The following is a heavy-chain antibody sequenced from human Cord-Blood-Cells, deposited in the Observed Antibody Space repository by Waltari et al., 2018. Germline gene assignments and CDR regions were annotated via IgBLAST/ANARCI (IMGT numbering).Heavy chain of an antibody. Sequence: QVQLQQSGPGLVKPSQTLSLTCAISGDSVSSNSAAWNWIRQSPSRGLEWLGRKYYRSKWYNDYAVSVKSRITISPVTSKNQFSLLLNSVTPEDTAVDYCARGSAAAGFFDYWVQGTLVTVSS. CDR3: ARGSAAAGFFDY. V-gene: IGHV6-1*01. CDR1: GDSVSSNSAA. J-gene: IGHJ4*02. D-gene: IGHD6-13*01. CDR2: KYYRSKWYN.